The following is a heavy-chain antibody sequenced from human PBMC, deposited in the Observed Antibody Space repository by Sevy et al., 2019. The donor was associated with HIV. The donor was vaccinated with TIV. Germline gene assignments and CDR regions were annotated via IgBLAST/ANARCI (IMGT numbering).Heavy chain of an antibody. J-gene: IGHJ4*02. CDR2: IKSKSDGGTT. CDR3: TTDGPLTIFGVVIIGY. Sequence: GGSLRLSCAASGFTFSNAWMSWVRQAPGKGLEWVGRIKSKSDGGTTDHAAPVKGRFTISRDDSKNTVYLQMNSLKTEDTAVYYCTTDGPLTIFGVVIIGYWGQGTLVTVSS. CDR1: GFTFSNAW. D-gene: IGHD3-3*01. V-gene: IGHV3-15*01.